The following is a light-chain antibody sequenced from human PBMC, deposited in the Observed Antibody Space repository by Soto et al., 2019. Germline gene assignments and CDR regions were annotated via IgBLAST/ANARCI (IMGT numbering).Light chain of an antibody. V-gene: IGKV3-11*01. CDR2: DVS. Sequence: EIVLTQSPAVLPMSPGERATLSCRASQSVSSYFAWYQQKPGQTPRLLIYDVSNRATGAPARFSGSGSGTHFTPTISSLEPEDLADYYYHQRRYWPVTFGQGTKVEIK. CDR3: HQRRYWPVT. CDR1: QSVSSY. J-gene: IGKJ1*01.